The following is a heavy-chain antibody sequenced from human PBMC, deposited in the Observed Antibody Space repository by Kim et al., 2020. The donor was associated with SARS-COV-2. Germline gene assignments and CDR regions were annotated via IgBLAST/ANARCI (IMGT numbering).Heavy chain of an antibody. CDR2: IGGSGTST. D-gene: IGHD6-19*01. V-gene: IGHV3-23*01. CDR3: AKLQQWLDGAFDY. Sequence: GGCLRLSCAASGFQFSSYAMGWVRQAPGKGLEWVSTIGGSGTSTFYADSVKGRFSVSRDSSKNMLYLQMNSLRAGVTAVYYCAKLQQWLDGAFDYWGQGTLVTVSS. J-gene: IGHJ4*02. CDR1: GFQFSSYA.